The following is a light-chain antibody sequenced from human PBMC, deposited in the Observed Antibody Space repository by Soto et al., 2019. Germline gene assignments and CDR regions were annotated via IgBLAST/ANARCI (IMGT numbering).Light chain of an antibody. CDR2: DAS. CDR1: QGINTF. J-gene: IGKJ2*01. Sequence: DIQLTQSPSFLSASVGDRVTITCRASQGINTFLAWYQQKPGKAPKLLIYDASTLHTGVPSRFSGRGSRTDFTLSITYLQPEDFATYYCQQSFNTLPYSFGQGTKLEIK. CDR3: QQSFNTLPYS. V-gene: IGKV1-9*01.